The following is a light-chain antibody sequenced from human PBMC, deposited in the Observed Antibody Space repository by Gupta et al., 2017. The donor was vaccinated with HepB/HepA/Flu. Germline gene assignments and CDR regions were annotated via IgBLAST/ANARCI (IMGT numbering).Light chain of an antibody. CDR1: QNLLHSNGYNY. CDR2: LGS. J-gene: IGKJ1*01. CDR3: MQALQTPTT. Sequence: DIVMIQSPLSLPVTPGEPASISCRSSQNLLHSNGYNYLNWYLQKPGQSPQLLIYLGSNRASGVPDRFSGSGSGTDFTLIITRGEAEDVGAYYCMQALQTPTTFGQGTKVEIK. V-gene: IGKV2-28*01.